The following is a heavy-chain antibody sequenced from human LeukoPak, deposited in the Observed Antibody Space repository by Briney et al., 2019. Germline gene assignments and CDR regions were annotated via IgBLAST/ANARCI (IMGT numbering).Heavy chain of an antibody. Sequence: GASLKVSCKASGYTFSNYGIRWVRQAPGQGLEWMGWISAYNGNTNYAQKFQGRVTMTTDTSTSTAYMELRSLRFDGTAVYYCARDDYGDYQRYWGQGTLVTVSS. J-gene: IGHJ4*02. CDR1: GYTFSNYG. D-gene: IGHD4-17*01. CDR3: ARDDYGDYQRY. V-gene: IGHV1-18*01. CDR2: ISAYNGNT.